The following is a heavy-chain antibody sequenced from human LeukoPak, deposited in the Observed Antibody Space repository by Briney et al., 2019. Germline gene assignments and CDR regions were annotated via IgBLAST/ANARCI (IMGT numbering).Heavy chain of an antibody. D-gene: IGHD2-2*01. CDR1: DFTFDFYW. J-gene: IGHJ4*02. CDR2: ILPGGSQK. V-gene: IGHV3-7*01. CDR3: GRLAHNAWYAIDF. Sequence: GGSLRLSCVASDFTFDFYWMTWVRQAPGKGLEWLANILPGGSQKYYVDSVKGRFTISRDNPKNSLYLQINNLRAEDTAVYYCGRLAHNAWYAIDFWGQGTLVTVSS.